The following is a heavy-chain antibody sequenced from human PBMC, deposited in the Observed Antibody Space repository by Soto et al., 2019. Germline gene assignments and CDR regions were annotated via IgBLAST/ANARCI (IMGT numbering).Heavy chain of an antibody. CDR3: ARYSGESGPDAFDI. V-gene: IGHV1-3*01. Sequence: ASVKVSCKASGYTFTSYAMHWVRQAPGQRLEWMGWINAGNGNTKYSQKFQGRVTITRDTSASTAYMELSSLRSEDTAVYYCARYSGESGPDAFDIWGQGTMVTVSS. CDR2: INAGNGNT. J-gene: IGHJ3*02. D-gene: IGHD3-10*01. CDR1: GYTFTSYA.